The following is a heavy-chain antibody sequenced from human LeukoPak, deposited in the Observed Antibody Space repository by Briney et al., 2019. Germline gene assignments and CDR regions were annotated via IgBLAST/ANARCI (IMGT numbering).Heavy chain of an antibody. Sequence: GGSLRLSCAASGFIFSSNAMSWVRQAPGKGLEWVSAISGSGGSTYYADSVKGRFTISRDNSKNTLYLQMNSLRAEDTAVYYCAKSPNYYDSSGYTDYWGQGTLVTISS. CDR3: AKSPNYYDSSGYTDY. D-gene: IGHD3-22*01. V-gene: IGHV3-23*01. CDR1: GFIFSSNA. CDR2: ISGSGGST. J-gene: IGHJ4*02.